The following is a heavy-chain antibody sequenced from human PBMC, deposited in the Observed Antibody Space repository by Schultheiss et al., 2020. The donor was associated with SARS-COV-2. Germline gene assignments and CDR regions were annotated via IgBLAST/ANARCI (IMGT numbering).Heavy chain of an antibody. D-gene: IGHD3-3*01. CDR3: AREDDFWSGYLDP. CDR2: IYSGGST. Sequence: GGSLRLSCAASGFTFSSYSMNWVRQAPGKGLEWVSVIYSGGSTYYADSVKGRFTISRDNSKNTLYLQMNSLRAEDTAVYYCAREDDFWSGYLDPWGQGTLVTVSS. CDR1: GFTFSSYS. V-gene: IGHV3-66*02. J-gene: IGHJ5*02.